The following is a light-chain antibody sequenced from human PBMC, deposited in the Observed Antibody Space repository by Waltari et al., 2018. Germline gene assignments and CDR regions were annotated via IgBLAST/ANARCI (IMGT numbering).Light chain of an antibody. Sequence: DVVMTQTPLSLSVTPRRPASISCKSTQSLLHTCGRTNLFCFLQKTGQPPQLLIYEVSKRFSGVPDRLSGSGSGTDFTLRISRVEAEDVGVYYCMQSLQLSMWTFGQGTKVEIK. J-gene: IGKJ1*01. V-gene: IGKV2D-29*01. CDR2: EVS. CDR3: MQSLQLSMWT. CDR1: QSLLHTCGRTN.